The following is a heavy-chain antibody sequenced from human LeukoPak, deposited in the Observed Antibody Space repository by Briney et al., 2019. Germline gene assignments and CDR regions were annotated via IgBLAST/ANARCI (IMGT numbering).Heavy chain of an antibody. Sequence: ASVKVSCKASGYTFTSYDINWVRQATGQGLEWMGWMNPNSGNTGYAQKFQGRVTITRNTSISTAYMELSSLRSEDTAVYYCARGRTYYDILTGYVDYYGMDVWGQGTTVTVSS. D-gene: IGHD3-9*01. CDR1: GYTFTSYD. V-gene: IGHV1-8*01. CDR2: MNPNSGNT. CDR3: ARGRTYYDILTGYVDYYGMDV. J-gene: IGHJ6*02.